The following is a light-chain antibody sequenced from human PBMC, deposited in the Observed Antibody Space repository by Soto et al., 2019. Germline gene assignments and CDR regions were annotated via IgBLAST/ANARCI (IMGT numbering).Light chain of an antibody. CDR2: GAS. V-gene: IGKV3-15*01. J-gene: IGKJ4*01. Sequence: EVVMTQAPATMPVSPGERVTLSCTASQSVSCNLAWYQQKPGQPPRLLIHGASTRSPDIPARFSGSGSGSGFSLTIASLQSEDFAVYYCQDYYNWPPGHTFGGGTRVEIK. CDR3: QDYYNWPPGHT. CDR1: QSVSCN.